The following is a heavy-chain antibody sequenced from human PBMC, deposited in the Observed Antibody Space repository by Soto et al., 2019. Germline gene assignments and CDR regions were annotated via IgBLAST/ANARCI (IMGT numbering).Heavy chain of an antibody. CDR1: GGSISSGSHY. V-gene: IGHV4-39*01. CDR2: IYYNGDT. CDR3: ARHESVVVVTAARGFEI. D-gene: IGHD2-21*02. Sequence: ASETLSLTCTVSGGSISSGSHYWVWLRQPPGKGLECTGSIYYNGDTYYYPSLKGRVTISVDTSKNQFSVRLNSVTAADTAVYYCARHESVVVVTAARGFEIWGQGTMVTVSS. J-gene: IGHJ3*02.